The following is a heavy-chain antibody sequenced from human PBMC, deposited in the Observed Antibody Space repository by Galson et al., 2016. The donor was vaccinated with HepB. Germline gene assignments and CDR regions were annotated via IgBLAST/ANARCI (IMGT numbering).Heavy chain of an antibody. CDR1: GFTFSTNS. Sequence: SLRLPSAASGFTFSTNSMNWVRQAPGKGLEWVSSISSGSAYKYYADSVKGRFTISRDNAKNSLYLQMNSLRADDTAVYYCARDLSGPDYWGQGTLVTVSS. J-gene: IGHJ4*02. CDR2: ISSGSAYK. CDR3: ARDLSGPDY. V-gene: IGHV3-21*01.